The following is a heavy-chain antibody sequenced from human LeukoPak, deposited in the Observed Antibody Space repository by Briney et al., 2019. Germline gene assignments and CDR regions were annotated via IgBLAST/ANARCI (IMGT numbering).Heavy chain of an antibody. V-gene: IGHV1-18*01. Sequence: GASVKVSCKASGYTFTSYGISWVRQAPGQGLEWMGLITAYNGNTNYAQKLQGRVTMTRDMSTSTVYMELSSLRSEDTAVYYCARETPRPYIAVASTLDYWGQGTLVTVSS. CDR3: ARETPRPYIAVASTLDY. J-gene: IGHJ4*02. CDR2: ITAYNGNT. CDR1: GYTFTSYG. D-gene: IGHD6-19*01.